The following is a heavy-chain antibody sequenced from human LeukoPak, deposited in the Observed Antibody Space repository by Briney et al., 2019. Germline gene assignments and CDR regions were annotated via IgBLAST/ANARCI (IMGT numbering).Heavy chain of an antibody. CDR1: GFTFSTYG. V-gene: IGHV3-23*01. CDR2: ISAGGGNT. J-gene: IGHJ4*02. CDR3: AKEYSVRNQFNY. D-gene: IGHD1-14*01. Sequence: AGGSLRLSCAASGFTFSTYGMSWVRQAPGKGLEWVSAISAGGGNTYYADSVKGRFTISRDNSKNTLFLEMNSLRAEDTAVYYCAKEYSVRNQFNYWGQGTLVAVSS.